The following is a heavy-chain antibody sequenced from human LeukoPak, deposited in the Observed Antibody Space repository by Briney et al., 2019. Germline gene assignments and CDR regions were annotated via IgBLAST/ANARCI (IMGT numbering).Heavy chain of an antibody. CDR3: ARGNSGGARYFDY. D-gene: IGHD1-26*01. Sequence: PSETLSLTCTVSGGSISSYYWSWIRQPPGQGLGGFGYIYYSGSTNYNPSLKSRVTISVDTSKNQFSLKLSSVTAADTAVYYCARGNSGGARYFDYWGQGTLVTVSS. CDR2: IYYSGST. J-gene: IGHJ4*02. V-gene: IGHV4-59*01. CDR1: GGSISSYY.